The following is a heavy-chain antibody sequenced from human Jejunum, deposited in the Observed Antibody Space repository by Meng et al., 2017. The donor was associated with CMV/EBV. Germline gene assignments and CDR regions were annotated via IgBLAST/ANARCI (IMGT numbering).Heavy chain of an antibody. CDR1: YW. V-gene: IGHV3-7*01. Sequence: YWMAWVRQAPGKGLEWVANINQDEGEKYYVDSVYGRFTVSRDNAKNSLYLEMNSLRAEDTAVYYCAREGCTSTTCYPLSDVYLWGQGTLVTVSS. CDR3: AREGCTSTTCYPLSDVYL. J-gene: IGHJ4*02. D-gene: IGHD2-2*01. CDR2: INQDEGEK.